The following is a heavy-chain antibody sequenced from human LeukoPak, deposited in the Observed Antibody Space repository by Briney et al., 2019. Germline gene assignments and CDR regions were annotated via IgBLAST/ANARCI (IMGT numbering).Heavy chain of an antibody. CDR1: GGSISNYY. D-gene: IGHD2-15*01. Sequence: SETLSLTCTVSGGSISNYYWSWIRQPPGKGLEWIGYIYYSGSTNYNPSLKSRVTISVDTSKNQFSLKLSSVTAADTAVYYCAIHAGYPREFDYWGQGTLVTVSS. J-gene: IGHJ4*02. CDR2: IYYSGST. V-gene: IGHV4-59*01. CDR3: AIHAGYPREFDY.